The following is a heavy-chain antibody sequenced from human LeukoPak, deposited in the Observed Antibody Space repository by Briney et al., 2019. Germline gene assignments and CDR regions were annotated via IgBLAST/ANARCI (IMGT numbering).Heavy chain of an antibody. J-gene: IGHJ4*02. Sequence: GGSLRLSCAASGFIFSNYAMSWVRQVPGRGLEWVSTISSRGDSTYVADSVKGRFTISGDNSKNSLYLQKNTVRAEDTAVYYCVKGPRPDITVAHTVENWGQGTLVTVSS. CDR1: GFIFSNYA. V-gene: IGHV3-23*01. D-gene: IGHD6-19*01. CDR2: ISSRGDST. CDR3: VKGPRPDITVAHTVEN.